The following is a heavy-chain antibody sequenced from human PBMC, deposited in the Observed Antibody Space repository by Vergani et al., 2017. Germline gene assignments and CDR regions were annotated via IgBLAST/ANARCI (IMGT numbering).Heavy chain of an antibody. D-gene: IGHD3-22*01. V-gene: IGHV4-31*03. CDR1: GDSISSGVYY. J-gene: IGHJ4*02. CDR3: ARMGGYDEGDAFRIGYFDS. Sequence: QVQLQESGPGLVKPSQTLSLTCSVSGDSISSGVYYWNWLRQHPGKGLEWIGYIYSTGSTHHNPSLRRRINMSVDTSKKQFSLKLNSVTAGDTAMYYCARMGGYDEGDAFRIGYFDSWGPGILVTVSS. CDR2: IYSTGST.